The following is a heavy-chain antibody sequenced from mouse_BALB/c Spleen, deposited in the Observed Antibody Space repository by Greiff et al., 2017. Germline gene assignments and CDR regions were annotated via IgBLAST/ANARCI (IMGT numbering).Heavy chain of an antibody. D-gene: IGHD2-4*01. CDR3: ARGIYYDYATSGQAVYFDY. Sequence: EVQRVESGPELVKPGASVKVSCKASGYSFTDYNMYWVKQSHGKSLEWIGYIDPYNGGTSYNQKFKGKATLTVDKSSSTAFMHLNSLTSEDSAVYYCARGIYYDYATSGQAVYFDYWGQGTTLTVSS. CDR1: GYSFTDYN. CDR2: IDPYNGGT. V-gene: IGHV1S135*01. J-gene: IGHJ2*01.